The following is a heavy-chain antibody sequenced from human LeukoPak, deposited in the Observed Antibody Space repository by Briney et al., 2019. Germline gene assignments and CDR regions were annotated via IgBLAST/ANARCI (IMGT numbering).Heavy chain of an antibody. D-gene: IGHD3-3*01. CDR1: GFTFSNYW. CDR2: ISYDGSNK. CDR3: ARDDPTYYDFWSGSALDY. J-gene: IGHJ4*02. Sequence: PGGSLRLSCAASGFTFSNYWMTWVRQAPGKGLEWVAVISYDGSNKYYADSVKGRFTISRDNSKNTLYLQMNSLRAEDTAVYYCARDDPTYYDFWSGSALDYWGQGTLVTVSS. V-gene: IGHV3-30-3*01.